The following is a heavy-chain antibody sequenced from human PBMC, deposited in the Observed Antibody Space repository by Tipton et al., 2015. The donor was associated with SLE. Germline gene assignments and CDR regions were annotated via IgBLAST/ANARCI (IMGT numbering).Heavy chain of an antibody. Sequence: SLRLSCAASGFSFSAYSMNWVRQTPGKGLEWVSSISVGSSYIYYADSVKGRFTISRDNAKNSVFLEMNSLKVEDTALYYCARDPVGSFSPHFDYWGQGIVVTVSS. J-gene: IGHJ4*02. CDR3: ARDPVGSFSPHFDY. CDR2: ISVGSSYI. V-gene: IGHV3-21*06. D-gene: IGHD2/OR15-2a*01. CDR1: GFSFSAYS.